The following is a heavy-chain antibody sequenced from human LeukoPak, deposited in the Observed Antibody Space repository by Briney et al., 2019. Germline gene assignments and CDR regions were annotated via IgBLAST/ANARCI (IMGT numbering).Heavy chain of an antibody. CDR3: ARRGYSGYDFVSDYYYGMDV. V-gene: IGHV5-51*01. D-gene: IGHD5-12*01. CDR2: IYPGDSDT. J-gene: IGHJ6*02. Sequence: GESLKISCKGSGYSFTSYWIGWVRQMPGKGLEWMGIIYPGDSDTRYSPSFQGQVTISADKSISTAYLQWSSLKASDTAMYYCARRGYSGYDFVSDYYYGMDVWGQGTTVTVSS. CDR1: GYSFTSYW.